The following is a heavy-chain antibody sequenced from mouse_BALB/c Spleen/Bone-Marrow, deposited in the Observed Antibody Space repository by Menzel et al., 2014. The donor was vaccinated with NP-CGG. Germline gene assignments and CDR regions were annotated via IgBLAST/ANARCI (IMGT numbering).Heavy chain of an antibody. V-gene: IGHV1-67*01. CDR2: INTYSGNT. CDR3: AREGYASTAWFAY. CDR1: GYTFTDYA. D-gene: IGHD1-1*01. Sequence: QVQLQQSGPELVRPGVSVKISCKGSGYTFTDYAMHWVKQSHAKSLEWIGVINTYSGNTNYNQNFKGKATMTVDKSSSTAFMELGRLTYEDSAIYSCAREGYASTAWFAYWGQGTLVTVSA. J-gene: IGHJ3*01.